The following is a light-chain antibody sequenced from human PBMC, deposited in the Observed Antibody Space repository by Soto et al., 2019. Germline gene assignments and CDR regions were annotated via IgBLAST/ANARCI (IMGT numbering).Light chain of an antibody. CDR2: EPS. CDR1: QSISSW. J-gene: IGKJ2*01. CDR3: QQYNDSFAYT. Sequence: DLQMTQSPSTLPAPVGDTVTITCRASQSISSWLAWYQQKPGAALKLLIDEPSTLESRVPSSFSGSRSGTEFKLSVCSLQPEGCATYCCQQYNDSFAYTFGQGTKLEI. V-gene: IGKV1-5*03.